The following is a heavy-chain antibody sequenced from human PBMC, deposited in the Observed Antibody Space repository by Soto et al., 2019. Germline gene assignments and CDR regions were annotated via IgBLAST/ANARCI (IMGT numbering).Heavy chain of an antibody. Sequence: SVKVSCKASGGTFSSYSFSWVRQAPGQGLEWMGRVIPILGMANYAQKFQGRVTITADKSTSTVYMEMSSLRSEDTAVYYCARGGTVVVPGAVDRHNWFDPWGQGTLVTVSS. J-gene: IGHJ5*02. CDR1: GGTFSSYS. V-gene: IGHV1-69*04. CDR2: VIPILGMA. D-gene: IGHD2-2*01. CDR3: ARGGTVVVPGAVDRHNWFDP.